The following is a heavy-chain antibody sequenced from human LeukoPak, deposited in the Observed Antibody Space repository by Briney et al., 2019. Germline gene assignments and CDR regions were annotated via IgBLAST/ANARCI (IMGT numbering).Heavy chain of an antibody. CDR2: ISSSSSYI. D-gene: IGHD6-19*01. CDR3: ARDRRAVAGDDAFDI. V-gene: IGHV3-21*01. CDR1: GFTFSSYS. J-gene: IGHJ3*02. Sequence: GGSLRLSCAASGFTFSSYSMNWVRQAPGKGLEWVSSISSSSSYIYYADSVKGRFTISRDNAKNSLYLQMNSLRAEDTAVYYCARDRRAVAGDDAFDIWGQGTMVTVSS.